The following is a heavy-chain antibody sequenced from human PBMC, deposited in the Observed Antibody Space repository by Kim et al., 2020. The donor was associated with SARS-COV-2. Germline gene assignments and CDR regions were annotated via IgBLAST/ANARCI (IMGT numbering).Heavy chain of an antibody. CDR2: IIPIFGTA. CDR1: GGTFSSYA. V-gene: IGHV1-69*13. J-gene: IGHJ3*02. D-gene: IGHD3-10*01. CDR3: ARDSPSQITMVRGVMIGGNAFDI. Sequence: SVKVSCKASGGTFSSYAISWVRQAPGQGLEWMGGIIPIFGTANYAQKFQGRVTITADESTSTAYMELSSLRSEDTAVYYCARDSPSQITMVRGVMIGGNAFDIWGQGTMVTVSS.